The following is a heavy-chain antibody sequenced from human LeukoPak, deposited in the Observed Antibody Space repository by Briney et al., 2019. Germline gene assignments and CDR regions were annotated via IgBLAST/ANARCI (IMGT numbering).Heavy chain of an antibody. CDR1: GFTVSSNY. V-gene: IGHV3-53*01. CDR3: ARGGDSSGGSCYFDY. D-gene: IGHD2-15*01. Sequence: PGGSLRLSCAASGFTVSSNYMSWVRQAPGKGLEWVSAIYSGGSTYYADSVKGRFTISRDNSKNTLYLQMNSLRAEDTAVYYCARGGDSSGGSCYFDYWGQGTLVTVSS. J-gene: IGHJ4*02. CDR2: IYSGGST.